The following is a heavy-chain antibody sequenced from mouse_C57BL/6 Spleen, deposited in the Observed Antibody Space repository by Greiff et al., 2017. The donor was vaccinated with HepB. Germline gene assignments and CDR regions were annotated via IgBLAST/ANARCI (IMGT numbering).Heavy chain of an antibody. J-gene: IGHJ4*01. Sequence: VQLQESGPELVKPGASVQISCKASGYTFTDYYLNWVKPRPGQGLEWIGWIFPGSGSTYYNEKFKGKATLTVDKSSSTAYMLLSSLTSEDSAVYFCARWDYDDDSSYAMDYWGQGTSVTVSS. V-gene: IGHV1-75*01. CDR3: ARWDYDDDSSYAMDY. CDR1: GYTFTDYY. CDR2: IFPGSGST. D-gene: IGHD2-4*01.